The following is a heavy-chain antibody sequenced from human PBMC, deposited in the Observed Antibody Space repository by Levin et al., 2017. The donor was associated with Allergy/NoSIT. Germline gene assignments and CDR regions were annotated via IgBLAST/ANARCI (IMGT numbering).Heavy chain of an antibody. V-gene: IGHV3-23*01. D-gene: IGHD3-16*01. CDR1: DCACGIDA. J-gene: IGHJ6*02. Sequence: GGSLRLSXXXADCACGIDALREVRKTQGKGLEWVSAISGSGANTYYADSVKGRLTISRDNSKNTLFLQMNSLRAEDTALYYCAKDLAWGLDGWGQGTTVTVSS. CDR2: ISGSGANT. CDR3: AKDLAWGLDG.